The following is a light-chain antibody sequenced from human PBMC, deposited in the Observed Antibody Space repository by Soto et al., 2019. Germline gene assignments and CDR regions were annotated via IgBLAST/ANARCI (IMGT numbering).Light chain of an antibody. V-gene: IGKV1-12*01. CDR1: QYIGSW. J-gene: IGKJ4*01. Sequence: DIQMTQSPSSVSASVGDRVTITCRASQYIGSWLAWYQQKPGKAPKLLISAASDLQSGVPTRFTGSGSRTDFTLTISSLQPEDFATYFCQQCNSFPLAFGGGTKVEIK. CDR3: QQCNSFPLA. CDR2: AAS.